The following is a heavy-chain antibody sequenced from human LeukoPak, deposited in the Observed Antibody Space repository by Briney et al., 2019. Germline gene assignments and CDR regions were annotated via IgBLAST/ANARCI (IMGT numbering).Heavy chain of an antibody. J-gene: IGHJ4*02. Sequence: GGSLRLSCAASGFTFNTYAMSWVRQAPGKGLEWVSAISGSGGSTYYADSVKGRFTISRDNSKNTLYLRIHSLRAEDTAVYYCAKGKGSSSSSTDWWGQGTLVTVSS. CDR3: AKGKGSSSSSTDW. D-gene: IGHD2-15*01. V-gene: IGHV3-23*01. CDR2: ISGSGGST. CDR1: GFTFNTYA.